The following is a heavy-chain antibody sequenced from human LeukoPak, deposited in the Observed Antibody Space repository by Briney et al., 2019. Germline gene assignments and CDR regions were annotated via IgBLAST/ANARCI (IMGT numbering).Heavy chain of an antibody. D-gene: IGHD3-22*01. Sequence: ASVKVSCKASGYTFTSYYMHWVRQAPGQGLEWMGIINPSGGSTSYAQKFQGRVTMTEDTSTDTAYMELSSLRSEDTAVYYCATDGSYYDKREFDPWGQGTLVTVSS. CDR1: GYTFTSYY. CDR2: INPSGGST. CDR3: ATDGSYYDKREFDP. V-gene: IGHV1-46*01. J-gene: IGHJ5*02.